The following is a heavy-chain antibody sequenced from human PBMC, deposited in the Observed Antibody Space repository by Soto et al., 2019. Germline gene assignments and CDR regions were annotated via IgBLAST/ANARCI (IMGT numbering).Heavy chain of an antibody. J-gene: IGHJ4*02. V-gene: IGHV4-34*01. CDR3: ARGPLGDY. CDR1: GGSFSGYY. Sequence: SETLSLTCAVYGGSFSGYYWSWIRQPPGKGLEWIGEINHSGSTNYNPSLKSRVTISVDTSKNQFSLKLSSVTAADTAVYYCARGPLGDYWGQGTLVTVSS. CDR2: INHSGST.